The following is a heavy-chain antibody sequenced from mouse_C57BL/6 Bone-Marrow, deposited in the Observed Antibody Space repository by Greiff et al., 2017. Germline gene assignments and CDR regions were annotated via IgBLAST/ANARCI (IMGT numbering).Heavy chain of an antibody. CDR2: IYPSDSET. Sequence: VQLQQPGAELVRPGSSVKLSCTASGYTFTSYWMDWVKQRPGQGLEWIGNIYPSDSETHYNQKFKDKATLAVDKSSSTAYMQRSSLTSEDSAVYYCARGGSEFITSGSGAMDYWGQGTSVTVSS. CDR3: ARGGSEFITSGSGAMDY. CDR1: GYTFTSYW. J-gene: IGHJ4*01. V-gene: IGHV1-61*01. D-gene: IGHD1-1*01.